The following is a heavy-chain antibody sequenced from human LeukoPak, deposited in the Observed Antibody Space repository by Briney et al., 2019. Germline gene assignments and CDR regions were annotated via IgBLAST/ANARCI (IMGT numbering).Heavy chain of an antibody. Sequence: SETLSLTCTVSGDSFSSHYGTWIRQPPGKGLEWLGYISYIGSTNYNPSLKSRVTISVDTSKNQFSLKLSSVTAADTAVYYCARDPTTVTKGFDIRGQGTMITVSS. J-gene: IGHJ3*02. D-gene: IGHD4-17*01. V-gene: IGHV4-59*11. CDR1: GDSFSSHY. CDR2: ISYIGST. CDR3: ARDPTTVTKGFDI.